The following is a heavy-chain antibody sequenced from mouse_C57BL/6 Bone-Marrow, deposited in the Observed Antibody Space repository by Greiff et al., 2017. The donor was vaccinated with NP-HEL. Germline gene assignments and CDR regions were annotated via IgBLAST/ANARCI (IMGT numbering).Heavy chain of an antibody. Sequence: VQLQQPGAELVKPGASVKLSCKASGYTFTSYWMHWVKQRPGQGLEWIGMIHPNSGSTNYNEKFKSKATLTVDKSSSTAYMQLSSLTSEDSAVYYVARGLCLYYYAMDYGGQGTSVTVTS. V-gene: IGHV1-64*01. CDR2: IHPNSGST. CDR3: ARGLCLYYYAMDY. CDR1: GYTFTSYW. D-gene: IGHD3-1*01. J-gene: IGHJ4*01.